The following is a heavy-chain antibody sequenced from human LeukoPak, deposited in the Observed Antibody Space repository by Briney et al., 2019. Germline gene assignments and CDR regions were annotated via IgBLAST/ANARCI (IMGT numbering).Heavy chain of an antibody. CDR3: ARGWVGAYNPHFDY. V-gene: IGHV3-48*03. CDR1: GFTFSSYE. CDR2: ISSSGSTI. Sequence: GGSLRLSCAASGFTFSSYEMNWVRQAPGKGLEWVSYISSSGSTIYYADSVKGRFTISRDNAKNSLYLQTNSLRAEDTAVYYCARGWVGAYNPHFDYWGQGTLVTVSS. D-gene: IGHD1-1*01. J-gene: IGHJ4*02.